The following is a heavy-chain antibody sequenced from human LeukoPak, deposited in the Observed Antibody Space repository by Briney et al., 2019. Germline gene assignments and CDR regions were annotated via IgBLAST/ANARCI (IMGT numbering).Heavy chain of an antibody. CDR1: GYKFIDDY. Sequence: ASVTVSFKASGYKFIDDYMHWVRQAPGQGLEFMGWINPDSGFTNYAQKFKGRVTMTRDTSISTAYLEVRSLTSDDTAVYYCAPTAEAYTSWWKVWGQGTLVTVSS. CDR2: INPDSGFT. CDR3: APTAEAYTSWWKV. V-gene: IGHV1-2*02. D-gene: IGHD3-16*01. J-gene: IGHJ4*02.